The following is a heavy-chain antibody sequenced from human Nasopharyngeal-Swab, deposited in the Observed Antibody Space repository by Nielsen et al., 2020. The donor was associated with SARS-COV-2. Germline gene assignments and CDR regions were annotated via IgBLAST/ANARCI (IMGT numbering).Heavy chain of an antibody. V-gene: IGHV3-30*18. D-gene: IGHD5-18*01. CDR1: GFTFSSYG. Sequence: GESLKISCAASGFTFSSYGMHWVRQAPGKGLEWVAVISYDGSNKYYADFVKGRFTISRDNSKNTLYLQMNSLRAEDTAVYYCAKERSYGFGTDYWGQGTLVTVSS. J-gene: IGHJ4*02. CDR3: AKERSYGFGTDY. CDR2: ISYDGSNK.